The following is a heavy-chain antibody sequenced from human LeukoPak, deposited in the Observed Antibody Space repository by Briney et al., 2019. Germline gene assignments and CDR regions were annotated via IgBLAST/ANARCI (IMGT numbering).Heavy chain of an antibody. CDR3: ARSYDSSGYRNFDY. Sequence: GESLKISCKGSGYSFINYWIGWVRQMPGKGLEWMGIIYPGDSDTRYSPSFQGQVTISADKSISTAYLQWSSLKASDTAMYYCARSYDSSGYRNFDYWGQGTLVTVSS. V-gene: IGHV5-51*01. D-gene: IGHD3-22*01. CDR2: IYPGDSDT. J-gene: IGHJ4*02. CDR1: GYSFINYW.